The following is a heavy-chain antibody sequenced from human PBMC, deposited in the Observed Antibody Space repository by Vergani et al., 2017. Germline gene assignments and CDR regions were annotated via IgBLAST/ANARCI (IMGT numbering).Heavy chain of an antibody. Sequence: EVQLVESGGGLVKPGGSLRLSCAASGFTFSNAWMSWVRQAPGKGLEWVGRIKSKTDGGTTDYAAPVKGRFTISRDDSKNTLYLQMNSLRAEDTAVYYCARDWDSSGYCDYWGQGTLVTVSS. J-gene: IGHJ4*02. CDR2: IKSKTDGGTT. V-gene: IGHV3-15*01. D-gene: IGHD3-22*01. CDR1: GFTFSNAW. CDR3: ARDWDSSGYCDY.